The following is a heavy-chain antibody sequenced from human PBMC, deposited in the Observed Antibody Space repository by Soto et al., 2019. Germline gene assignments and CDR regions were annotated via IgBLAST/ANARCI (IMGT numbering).Heavy chain of an antibody. J-gene: IGHJ6*02. CDR1: GFTFSSYS. CDR3: ARDREWLDYYYYGMDV. D-gene: IGHD3-3*01. V-gene: IGHV3-48*02. Sequence: GGSLRLSCAGSGFTFSSYSMNWVRQAPGKGLEWVSYISSSSSTIYYADSVKGRFTISRDNAKNSLYLQMNSLRDEDTAVYYCARDREWLDYYYYGMDVWGQGTTVTVSS. CDR2: ISSSSSTI.